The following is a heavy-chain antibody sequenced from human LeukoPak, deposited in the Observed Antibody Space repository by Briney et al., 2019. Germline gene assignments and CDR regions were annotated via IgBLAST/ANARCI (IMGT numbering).Heavy chain of an antibody. V-gene: IGHV4-30-2*01. Sequence: KPSQTLSLTCAVSGGSISSGGYSWSWIRQPPGKGLEWIGYIYHSGSTYYNPSLKSRVTISVDTSKNQFSLKLSSVTAADTAVYYCARAAADVWGSYRFCWFDPWGQGTLVTVSS. CDR2: IYHSGST. D-gene: IGHD3-16*02. J-gene: IGHJ5*02. CDR3: ARAAADVWGSYRFCWFDP. CDR1: GGSISSGGYS.